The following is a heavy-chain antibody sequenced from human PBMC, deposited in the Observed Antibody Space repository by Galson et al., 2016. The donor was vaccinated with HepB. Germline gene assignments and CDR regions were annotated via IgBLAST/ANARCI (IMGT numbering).Heavy chain of an antibody. CDR3: ARVNYGDNSEYFQH. CDR1: GFPFSNYA. J-gene: IGHJ1*01. V-gene: IGHV3-23*01. Sequence: SLRLSCAASGFPFSNYAMSWVRQAPGKGLEWVSAISGAGDSTYYADSVKGRFTISRDNSKNTVYLQLSSLRVENTAVYFCARVNYGDNSEYFQHWGQGTLVTVSS. D-gene: IGHD4-17*01. CDR2: ISGAGDST.